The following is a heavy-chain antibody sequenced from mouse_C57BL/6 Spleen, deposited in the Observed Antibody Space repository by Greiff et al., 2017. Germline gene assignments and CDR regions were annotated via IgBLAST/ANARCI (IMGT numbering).Heavy chain of an antibody. CDR1: GYTFTSYW. CDR2: IYPGSGST. CDR3: AREGYDYVRYFDV. Sequence: QVQLQQPGAELVKPWASVKMSCKASGYTFTSYWITWVKQRPGQGLEWIGDIYPGSGSTNYNEKFKSKATLTVDTSSSTAYMQLSSLTSEDSAVYYCAREGYDYVRYFDVWGTGTTVTVSS. V-gene: IGHV1-55*01. D-gene: IGHD2-4*01. J-gene: IGHJ1*03.